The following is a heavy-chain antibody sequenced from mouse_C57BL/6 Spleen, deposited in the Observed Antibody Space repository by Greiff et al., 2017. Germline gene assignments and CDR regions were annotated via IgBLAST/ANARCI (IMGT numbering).Heavy chain of an antibody. J-gene: IGHJ4*01. D-gene: IGHD1-1*01. CDR3: ARQGITTVVADYYAMDY. CDR2: ISNGGGST. V-gene: IGHV5-12*01. CDR1: GFTFSDYY. Sequence: EVQLVESGGGLVQPGGSLKLSCAASGFTFSDYYMYWVRQTPEKRLEWVAYISNGGGSTYYPDTVKGRFTISIDNAKNTLYLQMSRLKSEDTAMYYCARQGITTVVADYYAMDYWGQGTSVTVSS.